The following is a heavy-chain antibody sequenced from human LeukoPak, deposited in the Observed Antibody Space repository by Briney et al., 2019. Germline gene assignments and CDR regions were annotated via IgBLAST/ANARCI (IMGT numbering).Heavy chain of an antibody. V-gene: IGHV1-18*01. Sequence: ASVKVSCKASGGTFSSYGISWVRQAPGQRLECMGWISAYNGNTNYAQKLQGRVTMTTDTSTSTAYMELRSLRSDDTAVYYCARGPDSSGWHDAFDIWGQGTMVTVSS. CDR3: ARGPDSSGWHDAFDI. CDR1: GGTFSSYG. J-gene: IGHJ3*02. CDR2: ISAYNGNT. D-gene: IGHD6-19*01.